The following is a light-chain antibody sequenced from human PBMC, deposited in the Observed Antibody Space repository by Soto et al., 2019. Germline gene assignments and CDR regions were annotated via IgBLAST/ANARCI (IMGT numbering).Light chain of an antibody. Sequence: QSVLTQPRSVSGSPGQSVTISCTGTSSDVGGYNYVSWYQHHPGKAPKLMIYEVTSRPSGVSNRFSGSKSGNTASLTISGLQAEDEADYYCVSYANSTTLYVFGSGTKVTVL. CDR2: EVT. CDR1: SSDVGGYNY. J-gene: IGLJ1*01. V-gene: IGLV2-14*01. CDR3: VSYANSTTLYV.